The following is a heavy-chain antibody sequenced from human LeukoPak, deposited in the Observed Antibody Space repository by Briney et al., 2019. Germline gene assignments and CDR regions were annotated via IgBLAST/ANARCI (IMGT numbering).Heavy chain of an antibody. CDR1: GLIVSSNY. V-gene: IGHV3-53*01. CDR3: ARDRITMVRGVIIKLYGMDV. Sequence: GGSLRLSCAASGLIVSSNYMSWVRQAPGKGLEWVSVIYSGGGGGSTYYADSVKGRFTISRDNSKNTLYLQMNSLRAEDTAVYYCARDRITMVRGVIIKLYGMDVWGNGTTVTVSS. J-gene: IGHJ6*04. D-gene: IGHD3-10*01. CDR2: IYSGGGGGST.